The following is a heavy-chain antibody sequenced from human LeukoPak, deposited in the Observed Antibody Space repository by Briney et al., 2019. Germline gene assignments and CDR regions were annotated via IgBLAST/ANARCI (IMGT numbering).Heavy chain of an antibody. D-gene: IGHD1-26*01. V-gene: IGHV1-46*01. CDR2: INPSGGST. J-gene: IGHJ6*02. Sequence: GASVKVSCKASGYTFTSYYTHWVRQAPGQGLEWMGIINPSGGSTSYAQKFQGRVTMTRDTSTSTVYMELSSLRSDDTAVYYCARVNSGSYPYYYYYGMDVWGQGTTVTVSS. CDR1: GYTFTSYY. CDR3: ARVNSGSYPYYYYYGMDV.